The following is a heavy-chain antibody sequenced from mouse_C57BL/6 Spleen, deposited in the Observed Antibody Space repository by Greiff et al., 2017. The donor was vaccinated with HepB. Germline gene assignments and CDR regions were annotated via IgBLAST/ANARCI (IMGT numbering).Heavy chain of an antibody. CDR3: ASSKEIYYGNGGYFDC. V-gene: IGHV1-7*01. Sequence: QVQLQQSGAELAKPGASVKLSCKASGYTFTSYWMHWVKQRPGQGLEWIGYIYPSSGYTKYNQKFKDKATLTADKSSSTAYMQRSSLTYEDSAVYYCASSKEIYYGNGGYFDCWGQGTTLTVSS. J-gene: IGHJ2*01. CDR1: GYTFTSYW. CDR2: IYPSSGYT. D-gene: IGHD2-1*01.